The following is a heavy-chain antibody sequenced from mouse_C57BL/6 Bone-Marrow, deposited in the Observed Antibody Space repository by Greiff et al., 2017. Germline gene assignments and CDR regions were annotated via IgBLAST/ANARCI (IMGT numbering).Heavy chain of an antibody. Sequence: EVQLVESGGDLVKPGGSLKLSCAASGFTFSSYGMSWVRQTPDKRLEWVATISSGGSYTYYPDSVKGRFTISRDNAKNTLYLQMSSLKSEDTAMYYCARRPPSYWGQGTLVTVSA. CDR3: ARRPPSY. CDR1: GFTFSSYG. J-gene: IGHJ3*01. CDR2: ISSGGSYT. D-gene: IGHD6-1*01. V-gene: IGHV5-6*01.